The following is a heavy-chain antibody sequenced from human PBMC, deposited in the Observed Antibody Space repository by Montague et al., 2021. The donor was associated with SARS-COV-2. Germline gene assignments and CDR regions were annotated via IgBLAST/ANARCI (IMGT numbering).Heavy chain of an antibody. V-gene: IGHV4-34*01. CDR3: AITMVRDFSRAFDI. CDR2: KKHSGST. Sequence: KKHSGSTNYNPSLKSRVTISVDTSKNQFSLKLSSVTAADTAVYYCAITMVRDFSRAFDIWGQGTMGTVAS. D-gene: IGHD3-10*01. J-gene: IGHJ3*02.